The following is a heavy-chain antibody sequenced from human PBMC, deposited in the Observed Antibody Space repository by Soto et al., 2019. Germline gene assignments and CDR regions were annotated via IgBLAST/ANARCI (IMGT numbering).Heavy chain of an antibody. D-gene: IGHD5-12*01. J-gene: IGHJ4*02. CDR2: ISWSSGSI. CDR1: GFTFDDYA. Sequence: EVQLVESGGGWVQPGRSLRLSCAASGFTFDDYAMHWVRQAPGKGLEWVSGISWSSGSIEYGDSVRGRFTISRDNAKNSLYLQMNSLRPEDTALYFCAKSHIVATLSPANFDYWGQGILVTVSS. V-gene: IGHV3-9*01. CDR3: AKSHIVATLSPANFDY.